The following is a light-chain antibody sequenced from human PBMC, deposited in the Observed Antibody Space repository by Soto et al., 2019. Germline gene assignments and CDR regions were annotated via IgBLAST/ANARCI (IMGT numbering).Light chain of an antibody. CDR2: DVS. J-gene: IGLJ1*01. Sequence: QSALTQPASVSGSPGQSITISCTGTSSDVGGYRYVSWYQQHPGKAPKLMIYDVSNRPSGVSNRFSGSKSGNTASLTISGLQAEDEADYYCSSYTTSSIDVFGTGTKLTVL. CDR1: SSDVGGYRY. V-gene: IGLV2-14*01. CDR3: SSYTTSSIDV.